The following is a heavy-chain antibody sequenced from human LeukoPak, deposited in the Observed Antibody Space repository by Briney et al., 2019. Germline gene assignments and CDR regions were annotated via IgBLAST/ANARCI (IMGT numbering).Heavy chain of an antibody. CDR1: GFTFSNYW. D-gene: IGHD1-26*01. J-gene: IGHJ3*02. V-gene: IGHV3-7*01. Sequence: GGSLRLSCEGSGFTFSNYWMNWVRQAPGKGLEWVANIKKDGSEKYYVDSVKGRFTISRDNAKNSLYLQMNSLRADDTAVYYCARQETSSYNGAFDIWGQGTMVTVSS. CDR2: IKKDGSEK. CDR3: ARQETSSYNGAFDI.